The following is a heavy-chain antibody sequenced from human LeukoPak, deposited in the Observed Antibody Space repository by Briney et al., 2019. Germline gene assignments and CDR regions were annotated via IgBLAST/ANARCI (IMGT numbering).Heavy chain of an antibody. J-gene: IGHJ5*02. D-gene: IGHD3-9*01. CDR1: GGSFSGYS. V-gene: IGHV4-34*01. CDR2: INHSGST. Sequence: PSETLSLTCAVNGGSFSGYSWSWIRQPPGKGLEWIGEINHSGSTNYTPSLKSRVTISIDTSKNQFSLKLSSVTAADTAVYYCARRDYDILAGYYWFDPWGQGTLVTVSS. CDR3: ARRDYDILAGYYWFDP.